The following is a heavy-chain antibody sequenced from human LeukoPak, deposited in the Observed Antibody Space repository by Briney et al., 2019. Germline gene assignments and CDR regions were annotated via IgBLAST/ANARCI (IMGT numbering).Heavy chain of an antibody. V-gene: IGHV3-53*01. J-gene: IGHJ4*02. D-gene: IGHD3-10*01. CDR1: GFTVSSNY. CDR2: IYSGGST. CDR3: AKSIVVTSYYNAYYFDY. Sequence: GGSLRLSCAASGFTVSSNYMSWVRQAPGEGLEWVSVIYSGGSTYYADSVKGRFTISRDNSKNTLYLQMNSLRAEDTAVYYCAKSIVVTSYYNAYYFDYWGQGTLVTVSS.